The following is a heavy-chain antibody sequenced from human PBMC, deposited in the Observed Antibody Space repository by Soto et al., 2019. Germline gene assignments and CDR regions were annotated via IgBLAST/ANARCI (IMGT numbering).Heavy chain of an antibody. Sequence: QVQLVQSGAEVKKPGSSVRVSCKASGDTFTFYSINWVRQAPGLGLEWMGRINPILSMSNYAQRFQGTVTMTADKXTSTAGMELSSLRSEDTAMYYCASSYGSGYRAFDYWGQGALVTVSS. J-gene: IGHJ4*02. CDR2: INPILSMS. CDR3: ASSYGSGYRAFDY. V-gene: IGHV1-69*02. D-gene: IGHD3-10*01. CDR1: GDTFTFYS.